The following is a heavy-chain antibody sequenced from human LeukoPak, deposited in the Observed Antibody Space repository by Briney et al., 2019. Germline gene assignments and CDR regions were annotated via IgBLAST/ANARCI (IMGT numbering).Heavy chain of an antibody. Sequence: ASVKVSCKASGYTFTSYAMHWVRQAPGQRLEWMGWINAGNGNTKYSQKFQGRVTITRDTSASTAYMELSSLRSEDTAVYYCARDKGGYYDYVWGSYRYGAFDIWGQGTMVTVSS. V-gene: IGHV1-3*01. J-gene: IGHJ3*02. CDR1: GYTFTSYA. CDR2: INAGNGNT. CDR3: ARDKGGYYDYVWGSYRYGAFDI. D-gene: IGHD3-16*02.